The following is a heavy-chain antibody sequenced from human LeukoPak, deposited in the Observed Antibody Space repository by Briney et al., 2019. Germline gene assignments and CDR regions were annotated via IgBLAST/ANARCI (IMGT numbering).Heavy chain of an antibody. CDR2: IYYSGST. Sequence: SETLSLTCTVSGGSISNYYWSWIRQPPGKGLEWIGYIYYSGSTNYNPSLKSRVTISVDTSKNQFSLKLSSVTAADTAVYYCARENDILTGLYDYWGQGTLVTVSS. V-gene: IGHV4-59*01. CDR1: GGSISNYY. D-gene: IGHD3-9*01. J-gene: IGHJ4*02. CDR3: ARENDILTGLYDY.